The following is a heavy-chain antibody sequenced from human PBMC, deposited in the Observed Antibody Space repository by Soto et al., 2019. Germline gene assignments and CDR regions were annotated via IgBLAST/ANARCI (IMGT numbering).Heavy chain of an antibody. D-gene: IGHD1-1*01. Sequence: PSETLSLTCTVSGACISGLYWSWIRKSAGKGLEWIGRIYATGTTDYNPSLKSRVMMSVDTSKKQFSLKLRSVTAADTAVYYCVRDGTKTLRDWFDPWGQGISVTVSS. CDR3: VRDGTKTLRDWFDP. J-gene: IGHJ5*02. CDR1: GACISGLY. V-gene: IGHV4-4*07. CDR2: IYATGTT.